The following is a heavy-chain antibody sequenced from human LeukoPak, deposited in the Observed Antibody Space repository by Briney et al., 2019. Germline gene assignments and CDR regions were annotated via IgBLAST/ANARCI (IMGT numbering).Heavy chain of an antibody. J-gene: IGHJ4*02. V-gene: IGHV3-11*04. Sequence: GGSLRLSCAASGFTFSDYYMSWIRQAPGKGLERVAYISSSGNTRYYADSVKGRYTISRDNAKNSLYLQTNSLRAEDTAVYYCAWGGMAAFDSWGQGTLVTVSS. CDR1: GFTFSDYY. D-gene: IGHD3-16*01. CDR2: ISSSGNTR. CDR3: AWGGMAAFDS.